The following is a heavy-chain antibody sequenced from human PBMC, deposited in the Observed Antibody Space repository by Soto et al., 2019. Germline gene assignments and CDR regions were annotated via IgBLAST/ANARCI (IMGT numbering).Heavy chain of an antibody. J-gene: IGHJ5*02. CDR3: ARVRYYDSSGYYEPHWFDP. Sequence: PSETLSLTCTVSGGSISSGGYYWSWIRQHPGKGLEWIGYIYYSGSTYYNPSLKSRVTISVDTSKNQFSLKLSSVTAADTAVYYCARVRYYDSSGYYEPHWFDPWGQGTLVTVSS. CDR1: GGSISSGGYY. V-gene: IGHV4-31*03. D-gene: IGHD3-22*01. CDR2: IYYSGST.